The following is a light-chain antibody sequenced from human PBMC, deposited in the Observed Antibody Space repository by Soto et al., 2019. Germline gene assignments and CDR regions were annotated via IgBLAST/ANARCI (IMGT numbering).Light chain of an antibody. V-gene: IGLV2-14*03. CDR2: DVT. CDR3: SSYTTIKTRQIV. J-gene: IGLJ1*01. Sequence: QSALTQPASVSGSPGQSITISCTGTSSDVGGYNYVSWYQHHPGKAPKLIIYDVTNRPSGASNPFSGPKSGNTASLTISGLQPEDEADYYCSSYTTIKTRQIVFGTGTKVTVL. CDR1: SSDVGGYNY.